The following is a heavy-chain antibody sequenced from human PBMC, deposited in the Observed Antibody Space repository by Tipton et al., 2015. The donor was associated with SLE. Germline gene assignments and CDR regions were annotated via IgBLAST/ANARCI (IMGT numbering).Heavy chain of an antibody. D-gene: IGHD3-10*01. Sequence: TLSLTCTVSGYSISSGYYWGWIRQPPGKGLEWIGSIYHSGSTYYNPSLKSLVTISVDTSKNQLSLTLRSVTAADTAVYYCARDRGSGTWFDPWGQGTLVTVSS. CDR3: ARDRGSGTWFDP. V-gene: IGHV4-38-2*02. J-gene: IGHJ5*02. CDR1: GYSISSGYY. CDR2: IYHSGST.